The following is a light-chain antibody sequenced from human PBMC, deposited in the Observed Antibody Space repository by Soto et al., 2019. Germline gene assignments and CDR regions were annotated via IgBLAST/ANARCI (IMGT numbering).Light chain of an antibody. V-gene: IGLV7-43*01. CDR1: TGAVTSGYY. Sequence: QAVVTQEPSLTVSPGGTVTLTCASSTGAVTSGYYPNWFQQKAGQAPRVLIYSTSNKHSWTPARFSGSLLGGKAALTLSGVQPEDEAEYCCLLFYGDAWVFGGGTKLTVL. CDR2: STS. J-gene: IGLJ3*02. CDR3: LLFYGDAWV.